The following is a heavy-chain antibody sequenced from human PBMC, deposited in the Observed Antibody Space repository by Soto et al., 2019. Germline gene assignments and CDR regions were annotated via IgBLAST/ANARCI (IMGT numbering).Heavy chain of an antibody. J-gene: IGHJ4*02. D-gene: IGHD2-8*01. CDR3: GRCNGDDCHSPFDY. CDR2: ITKNGRNK. CDR1: GFTFSNYA. Sequence: QVQLVESGGGVVQPGGSLRLSCAASGFTFSNYAMHWVRQAPGKGLEWVADITKNGRNKDYADSVKGRLDISRDNSKNTLELQMNSLRVEDTAMYYCGRCNGDDCHSPFDYWGQGTLVTVSS. V-gene: IGHV3-30*03.